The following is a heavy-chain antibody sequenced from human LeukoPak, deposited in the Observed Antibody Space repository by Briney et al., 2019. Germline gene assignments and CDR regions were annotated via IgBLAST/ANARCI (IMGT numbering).Heavy chain of an antibody. J-gene: IGHJ5*02. CDR3: ARDHSSSSGWFDP. CDR2: ISSSSGKT. Sequence: ASVKVSCKASGYTFISYGISWLRQAPGQGLEWMGWISSSSGKTNSAQKFQGRGTMTTDTSTSTAYMELRSLRFDDTALYYCARDHSSSSGWFDPWGQGTLVTVSS. V-gene: IGHV1-18*01. D-gene: IGHD6-6*01. CDR1: GYTFISYG.